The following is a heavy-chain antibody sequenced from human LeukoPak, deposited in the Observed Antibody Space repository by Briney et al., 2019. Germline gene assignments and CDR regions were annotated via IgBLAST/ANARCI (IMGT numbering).Heavy chain of an antibody. D-gene: IGHD3-10*01. CDR1: GFTFSSYA. V-gene: IGHV3-23*01. J-gene: IGHJ4*02. Sequence: GGSLRLSCAASGFTFSSYAMSWVRQAPGKGLEWVSAISGSGGSTYYADSVKGRFTISRDNSKNTLYLQMNSLTTEDSSMYYCAKGGSDLGFGDLWYFDSWGQGILVTVSS. CDR2: ISGSGGST. CDR3: AKGGSDLGFGDLWYFDS.